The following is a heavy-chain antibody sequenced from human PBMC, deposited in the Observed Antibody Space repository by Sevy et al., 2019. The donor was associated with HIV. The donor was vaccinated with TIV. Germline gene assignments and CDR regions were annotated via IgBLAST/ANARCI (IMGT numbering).Heavy chain of an antibody. CDR2: IYYGGST. D-gene: IGHD5-18*01. Sequence: SETLSLTCTVSGDSISNDYWSWIRQPPGKGLEWIGYIYYGGSTNYNPSLKSRVTISLDTSKNQFSVKLSSVTAADTAVYYCARGTFSYGYWREFDYWGQGTLVTVSS. CDR1: GDSISNDY. CDR3: ARGTFSYGYWREFDY. V-gene: IGHV4-59*01. J-gene: IGHJ4*02.